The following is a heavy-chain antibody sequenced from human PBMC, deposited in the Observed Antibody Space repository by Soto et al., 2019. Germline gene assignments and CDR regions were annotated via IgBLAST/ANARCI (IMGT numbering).Heavy chain of an antibody. V-gene: IGHV4-59*11. CDR1: GAPISSHP. Sequence: SATLSLTCTGPGAPISSHPRPSLRQPPGKGLEWIGYIYYSGSTKYNPSLQGRVTISVDTPNNQFSLKLSSLTAADTAVYYCARAWYSKGYWFDPWGQGTLVTVS. CDR3: ARAWYSKGYWFDP. J-gene: IGHJ5*02. CDR2: IYYSGST. D-gene: IGHD4-4*01.